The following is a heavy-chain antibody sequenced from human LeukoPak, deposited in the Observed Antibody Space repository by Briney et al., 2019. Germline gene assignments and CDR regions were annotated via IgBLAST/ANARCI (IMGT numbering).Heavy chain of an antibody. CDR1: GFSLSDYY. CDR2: YGHST. D-gene: IGHD1-26*01. Sequence: PWGSLTFSCAASGFSLSDYYMDWVRQTPGQGLEWVGRYGHSTEYAASVKGRFSISRDESKNSLYLQMNSLKTEDTAVYYCVRDVSGTYPAYWGQGAGVSVSS. J-gene: IGHJ4*02. CDR3: VRDVSGTYPAY. V-gene: IGHV3-72*01.